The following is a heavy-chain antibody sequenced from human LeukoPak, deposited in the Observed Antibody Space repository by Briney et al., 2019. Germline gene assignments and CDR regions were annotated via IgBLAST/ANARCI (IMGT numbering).Heavy chain of an antibody. CDR1: GGSISSGGYY. Sequence: SETLSLTCTVSGGSISSGGYYWSWIRQHPGKGLEWIGYIYYSGSTYYNPSLKSRVTISVDTSKNQFSLKLSSVTAADTAVYYCARPSGSYLYYFDYWGQGTLVTVSS. D-gene: IGHD1-26*01. CDR2: IYYSGST. V-gene: IGHV4-39*01. J-gene: IGHJ4*02. CDR3: ARPSGSYLYYFDY.